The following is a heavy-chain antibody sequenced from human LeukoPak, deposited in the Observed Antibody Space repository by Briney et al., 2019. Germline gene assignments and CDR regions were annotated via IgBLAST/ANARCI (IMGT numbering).Heavy chain of an antibody. CDR3: ARQTMGVRGGEWDY. Sequence: GESLKTSCKGSGYRFKEYWIGWVRQMPGKGLEWMGIIYPDDSDIRYSPSFQGQVTISADRSISIAYLQWSSLKASDTAMYYCARQTMGVRGGEWDYWGQGTLVTVSS. CDR2: IYPDDSDI. J-gene: IGHJ4*02. CDR1: GYRFKEYW. V-gene: IGHV5-51*01. D-gene: IGHD3-10*01.